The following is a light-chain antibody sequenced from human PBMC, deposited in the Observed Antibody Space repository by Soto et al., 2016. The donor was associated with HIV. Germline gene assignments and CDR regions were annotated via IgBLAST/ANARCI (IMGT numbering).Light chain of an antibody. Sequence: DIQMTQSPSSLSASVGDRVTITCRASQSISSYLNWYQQKPGKAPKLLIYAASSLQSGVPSRFSGSRSGREFTLTISSLQPEDFATYYCQQSHSPPRTFGQGTKVEIK. V-gene: IGKV1-39*01. J-gene: IGKJ1*01. CDR2: AAS. CDR3: QQSHSPPRT. CDR1: QSISSY.